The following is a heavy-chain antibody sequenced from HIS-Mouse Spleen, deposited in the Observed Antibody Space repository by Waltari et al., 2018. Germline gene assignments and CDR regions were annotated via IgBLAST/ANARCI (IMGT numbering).Heavy chain of an antibody. CDR3: ARDLGEGYSNYYFDY. D-gene: IGHD4-4*01. CDR2: ISSSSSTI. V-gene: IGHV3-48*01. CDR1: GFTFSSYS. Sequence: EVQLVESGGGLVQPGGSLRLSCAASGFTFSSYSMNWVRQAPGKGLEWVSYISSSSSTIYYADSVKGRFTISRDNAKNSLYLQMNSLRAEDTAVYYCARDLGEGYSNYYFDYWGQGTLVTVSS. J-gene: IGHJ4*02.